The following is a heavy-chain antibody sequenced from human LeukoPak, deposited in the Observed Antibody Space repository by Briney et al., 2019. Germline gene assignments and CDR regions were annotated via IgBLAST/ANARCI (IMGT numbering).Heavy chain of an antibody. D-gene: IGHD2-2*01. CDR2: IKSKTDGGTT. J-gene: IGHJ4*02. CDR3: TTDTYVVVPAAADGERNFDY. Sequence: GGSLRLSCAASGFTFSNAWMSWVRQAPRKGLEWVGRIKSKTDGGTTDYAAPVKGRFAISRDDSKNTLYMQMNSLKTEDTAVYYCTTDTYVVVPAAADGERNFDYWGQGTLVTVSS. CDR1: GFTFSNAW. V-gene: IGHV3-15*01.